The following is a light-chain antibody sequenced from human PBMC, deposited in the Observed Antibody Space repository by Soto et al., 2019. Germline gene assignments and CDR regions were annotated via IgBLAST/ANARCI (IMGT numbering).Light chain of an antibody. CDR2: DTS. Sequence: EIVLTPSPGTLSLSPGERATLSCRASQSVSSSYLTWYQPRPGQAPRLLIYDTSSRATGIPDRFSGSGSGTDFTLTISRLEPEDFATYYCQQYDTYPITFGQGTRPEIK. J-gene: IGKJ5*01. CDR3: QQYDTYPIT. CDR1: QSVSSSY. V-gene: IGKV3-20*01.